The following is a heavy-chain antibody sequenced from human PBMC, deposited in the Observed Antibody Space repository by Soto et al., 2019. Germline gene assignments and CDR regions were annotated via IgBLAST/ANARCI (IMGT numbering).Heavy chain of an antibody. D-gene: IGHD2-21*01. CDR3: ARKPDSIPARGDV. J-gene: IGHJ6*04. CDR2: IYSGCGT. CDR1: GFSVSDNY. Sequence: EVQLVESGGGLVQPGGSLRLSCAASGFSVSDNYMTWVRQAPGKGPEWVSPIYSGCGTAYADTVKGRFTISRPNSQNTLYLQMNSLRPEDTAVYYCARKPDSIPARGDVLGKGTAVTVSS. V-gene: IGHV3-53*04.